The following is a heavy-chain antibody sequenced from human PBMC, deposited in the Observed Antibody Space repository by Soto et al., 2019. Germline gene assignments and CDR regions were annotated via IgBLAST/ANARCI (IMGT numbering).Heavy chain of an antibody. D-gene: IGHD3-22*01. V-gene: IGHV5-51*01. CDR2: IYPGDSDT. CDR1: GYSFTSYW. Sequence: GESLKISCKGSGYSFTSYWIGWVRQMPGKSLEWMGIIYPGDSDTRYSPSFQGQVTISADKSISTAYLQWSSLKASDTAMYYCARHVSRYYYDSSGYYYSDYWGQGTLVTVSS. CDR3: ARHVSRYYYDSSGYYYSDY. J-gene: IGHJ4*02.